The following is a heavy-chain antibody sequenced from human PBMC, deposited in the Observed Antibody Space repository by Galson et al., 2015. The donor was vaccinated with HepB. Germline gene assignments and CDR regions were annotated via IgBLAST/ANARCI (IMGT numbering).Heavy chain of an antibody. Sequence: SLRLSCAASGFTFSGSAMHWVRQASGKGLEWVGRIRSKANSYATAYAASVKGRFTISRDDSKNTAYLQMNSLKTEDTAVYYCTRLGIAVGVGSDYWGRGTLVTVSS. CDR2: IRSKANSYAT. V-gene: IGHV3-73*01. D-gene: IGHD6-19*01. J-gene: IGHJ4*02. CDR3: TRLGIAVGVGSDY. CDR1: GFTFSGSA.